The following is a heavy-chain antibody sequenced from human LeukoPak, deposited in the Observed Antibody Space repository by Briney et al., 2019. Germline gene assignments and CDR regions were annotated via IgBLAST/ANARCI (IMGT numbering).Heavy chain of an antibody. CDR1: GYTFTSHY. Sequence: ASVKVSCKASGYTFTSHYMHWVRQAPGQGLEWMGIINPSGGSTSYAQKFQGRVTMTRDTSTSTVYMELSSLRSEDTAVYYCAREGVVVVAATPYFDYWGQGTLVTVSS. CDR2: INPSGGST. J-gene: IGHJ4*02. CDR3: AREGVVVVAATPYFDY. D-gene: IGHD2-15*01. V-gene: IGHV1-46*01.